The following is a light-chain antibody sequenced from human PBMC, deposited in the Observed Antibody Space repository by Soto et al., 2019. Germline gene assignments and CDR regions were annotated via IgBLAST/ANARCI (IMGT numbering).Light chain of an antibody. V-gene: IGKV3-20*01. CDR2: GAS. CDR1: QSVSSSY. J-gene: IGKJ1*01. Sequence: EIVLTQSPGTLSLSPGERATLSCRASQSVSSSYLAWYQQKPGQAPRLLIYGASSRATGIPDRFSGSGSGTDFTLTISRLVPEEFAVYYCQQYGSSPKTFGQGTKVEIK. CDR3: QQYGSSPKT.